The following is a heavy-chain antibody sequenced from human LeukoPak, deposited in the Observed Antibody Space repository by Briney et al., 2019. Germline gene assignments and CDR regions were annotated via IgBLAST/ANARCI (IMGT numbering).Heavy chain of an antibody. J-gene: IGHJ4*02. V-gene: IGHV3-23*01. CDR1: GFTFSSYW. Sequence: PGGSLRLSCAASGFTFSSYWMHWVRQAPGKGLEWVSAIGDNGGDTKYAVSVKGRFTISRDNSRSALYLQMNTLRVEDTAIYYCGRDWKLDYWGQGTLVTVSS. D-gene: IGHD1-1*01. CDR2: IGDNGGDT. CDR3: GRDWKLDY.